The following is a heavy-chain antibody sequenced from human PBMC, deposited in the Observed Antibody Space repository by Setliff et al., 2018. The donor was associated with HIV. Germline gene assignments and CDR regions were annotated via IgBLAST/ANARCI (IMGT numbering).Heavy chain of an antibody. V-gene: IGHV1-2*06. D-gene: IGHD6-19*01. CDR3: VRDGSLAGLYFHYMDV. CDR1: GYTFTGYY. J-gene: IGHJ6*03. Sequence: ASVKVSCKASGYTFTGYYMHWVRQAPGQGLEWMGRINPNIGSTNYAQNFQGRATMTRDTSVNTAFMELSNLRSDDTALYYCVRDGSLAGLYFHYMDVWGKGTTVTVSS. CDR2: INPNIGST.